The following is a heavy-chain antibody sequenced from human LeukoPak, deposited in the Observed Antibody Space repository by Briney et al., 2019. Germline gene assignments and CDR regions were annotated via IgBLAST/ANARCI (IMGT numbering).Heavy chain of an antibody. CDR2: ISSSSSYI. CDR3: ARVDSGGELHFDY. J-gene: IGHJ4*02. CDR1: GFTLRSYS. D-gene: IGHD1-26*01. V-gene: IGHV3-21*01. Sequence: GGSLRLSCAASGFTLRSYSMNWVRQAPGKGLEWVSSISSSSSYIYYADSVKGRFTISRDNAKNSLYLQMNSLRAEDTAVYYCARVDSGGELHFDYWGQGTLVTVSS.